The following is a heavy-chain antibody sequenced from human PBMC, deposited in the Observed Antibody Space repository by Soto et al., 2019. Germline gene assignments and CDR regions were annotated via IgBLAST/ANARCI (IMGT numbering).Heavy chain of an antibody. D-gene: IGHD6-6*01. CDR1: GYTFTGYY. V-gene: IGHV1-2*04. J-gene: IGHJ3*02. CDR3: ARERGRLAARPGAFDI. CDR2: INPNSGGT. Sequence: QVQLVQSGAEVKKPGASVKVSCKASGYTFTGYYMHWVRQAPGQGLEWMGWINPNSGGTNYAQKFQGWVTMTRDTSISTAYMELSRLRSDDTAVYYCARERGRLAARPGAFDIWGQGTMVTVSS.